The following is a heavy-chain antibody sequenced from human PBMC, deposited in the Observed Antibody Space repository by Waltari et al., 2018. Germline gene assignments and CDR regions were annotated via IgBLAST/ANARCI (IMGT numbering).Heavy chain of an antibody. J-gene: IGHJ6*03. CDR2: IDHSGST. CDR3: AGLRFNYYYFYHMDV. D-gene: IGHD3-10*01. Sequence: QVHLQQWGAGLLKPSETLSLTCGVSGGSFSNYYLRWIRQPPGRGREWIRQIDHSGSTNYDPSLQSRVTLSVDTSKKEFSLRLTSVTAADTAIYYCAGLRFNYYYFYHMDVWGKGTTVTVSS. CDR1: GGSFSNYY. V-gene: IGHV4-34*02.